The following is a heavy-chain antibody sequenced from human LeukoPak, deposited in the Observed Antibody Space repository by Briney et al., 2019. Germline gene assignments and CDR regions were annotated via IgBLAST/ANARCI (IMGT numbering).Heavy chain of an antibody. CDR3: ARGEAAAGEFDY. V-gene: IGHV1-2*02. CDR1: GYTFSGYY. D-gene: IGHD6-13*01. Sequence: ASVKVSCKASGYTFSGYYIHWVRQAPGQGLEWMGWINPNSGGTNYAQKLQGRVTMTRDTSISTAYMELSRLRSDDTAVFYCARGEAAAGEFDYWGQGTLVTVSS. J-gene: IGHJ4*02. CDR2: INPNSGGT.